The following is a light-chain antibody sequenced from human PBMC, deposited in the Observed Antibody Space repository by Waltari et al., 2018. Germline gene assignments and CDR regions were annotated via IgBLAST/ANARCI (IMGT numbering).Light chain of an antibody. CDR3: QQFESYPFT. J-gene: IGKJ3*01. Sequence: IQLTQSPTSLSASIGDTVTISCRATQGIGSYLAWYQQRPGKAPNLLIYAASVLQDGVPSRFSGSGSRTDFTLTINNLQPEDFAFYYCQQFESYPFTFGPVTKVEVK. CDR2: AAS. V-gene: IGKV1-9*01. CDR1: QGIGSY.